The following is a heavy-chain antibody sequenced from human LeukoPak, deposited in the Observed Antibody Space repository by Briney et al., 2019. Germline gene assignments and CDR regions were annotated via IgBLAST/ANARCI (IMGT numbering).Heavy chain of an antibody. J-gene: IGHJ4*02. CDR1: GGSFSGYY. CDR3: ADYGDLLV. V-gene: IGHV4-34*01. D-gene: IGHD4-17*01. Sequence: SETLSLTCAVYGGSFSGYYWSWIRQPPGKGLEWIGEINHSGSSNYNPSLKCRVTISVDTSKNQFSLKLSSVTAADTAVYYCADYGDLLVWGQGTLVTVSS. CDR2: INHSGSS.